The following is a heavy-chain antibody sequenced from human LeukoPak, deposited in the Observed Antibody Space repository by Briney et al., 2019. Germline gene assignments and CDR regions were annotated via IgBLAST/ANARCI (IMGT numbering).Heavy chain of an antibody. CDR3: ARQAYYYDSSGYYYFDY. CDR1: GYTFIGYY. V-gene: IGHV1-2*04. CDR2: INPNSGGT. Sequence: ASVKVSCKASGYTFIGYYMHWVRQAPGQGLEWMGWINPNSGGTNYAQKFQGWVTMTRDTSISTAYMELSRLRSDDTAVYYCARQAYYYDSSGYYYFDYWGQGTLVTVSS. J-gene: IGHJ4*02. D-gene: IGHD3-22*01.